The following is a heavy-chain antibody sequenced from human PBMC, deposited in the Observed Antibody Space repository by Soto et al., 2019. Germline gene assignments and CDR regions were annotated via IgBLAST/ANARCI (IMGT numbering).Heavy chain of an antibody. J-gene: IGHJ6*02. CDR1: GGTFSSYA. Sequence: QVQLVQSGAEVKKPGSSVKVSCKASGGTFSSYAISWVRQAPGQGLEWMGGSIPIFGTANYAQKFQGRVTSTADEVTSTAYMELSSLRSEDTAVYYCARPYSSSSPYYYGMDVWGQGTTVTVSS. CDR3: ARPYSSSSPYYYGMDV. D-gene: IGHD6-13*01. CDR2: SIPIFGTA. V-gene: IGHV1-69*01.